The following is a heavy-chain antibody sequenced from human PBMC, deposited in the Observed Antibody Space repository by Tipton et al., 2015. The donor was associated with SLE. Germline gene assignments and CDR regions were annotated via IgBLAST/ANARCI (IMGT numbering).Heavy chain of an antibody. J-gene: IGHJ5*02. Sequence: TLSLTCTVSGSSITAYYWTWIRQPPGKGLEWIGYVYYSGTTNYNPSLKSRVTISVDTSKNQFSLKLSSVTAADTAVYYCARDSSGGYNWFDPRGQGTLVTVSS. CDR1: GSSITAYY. CDR3: ARDSSGGYNWFDP. CDR2: VYYSGTT. D-gene: IGHD3-22*01. V-gene: IGHV4-59*01.